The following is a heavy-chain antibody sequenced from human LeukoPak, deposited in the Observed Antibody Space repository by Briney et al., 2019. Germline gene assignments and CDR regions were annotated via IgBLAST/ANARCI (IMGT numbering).Heavy chain of an antibody. CDR2: INHSGST. Sequence: PSETLSLTCAVYGGSFSGYYWSRIRQPPGKGLEWIGEINHSGSTNYNPSLKSRVTISVDTSKNQFSLKLSSVTAADTAVYYCASLIWSGYYRPDYFDYWGQGTLVTVSS. CDR1: GGSFSGYY. V-gene: IGHV4-34*01. CDR3: ASLIWSGYYRPDYFDY. J-gene: IGHJ4*02. D-gene: IGHD3-3*01.